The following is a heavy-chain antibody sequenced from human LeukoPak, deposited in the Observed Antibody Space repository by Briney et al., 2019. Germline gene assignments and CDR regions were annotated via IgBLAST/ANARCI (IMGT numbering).Heavy chain of an antibody. Sequence: SETLSLTCAVYGGSFSGYYWSWSRQPPGKGLDWMGEINHSGSTNYNPSLKSRVAISVDTSKNQFSLKLSSVTAADTAVYYCARVPPPQWLVVNNWFDPWGQGTLVTVSS. CDR2: INHSGST. CDR3: ARVPPPQWLVVNNWFDP. J-gene: IGHJ5*02. V-gene: IGHV4-34*01. D-gene: IGHD6-19*01. CDR1: GGSFSGYY.